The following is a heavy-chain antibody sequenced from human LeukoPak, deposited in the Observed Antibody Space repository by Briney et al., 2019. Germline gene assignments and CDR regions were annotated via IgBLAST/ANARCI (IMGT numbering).Heavy chain of an antibody. CDR3: ASSYGSTINWFDP. V-gene: IGHV4-30-2*01. CDR1: GGSISSGGYY. CDR2: IYHSGST. J-gene: IGHJ5*02. Sequence: PSQTLSLTCTVSGGSISSGGYYWSWIRQPPGKGLEWIGYIYHSGSTYYNPSLKSRVTISVDRSKNQFSLKLSSVTAADTAVYYCASSYGSTINWFDPWGQGTLVTVSS. D-gene: IGHD3-10*01.